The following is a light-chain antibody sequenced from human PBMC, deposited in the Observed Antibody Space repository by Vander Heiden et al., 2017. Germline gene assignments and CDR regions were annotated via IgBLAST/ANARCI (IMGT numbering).Light chain of an antibody. V-gene: IGLV2-8*01. J-gene: IGLJ1*01. CDR3: CSYAGSNNYV. CDR2: EVT. Sequence: QSALTQPPSASGSPGQSATISCTGTSSAVGGYNYVSWYQQYPGKAPTVIIYEVTKRPSGVPDRFSGSKSGNTASLTVSGLQAEDEADYYCCSYAGSNNYVFGTGTTVTVL. CDR1: SSAVGGYNY.